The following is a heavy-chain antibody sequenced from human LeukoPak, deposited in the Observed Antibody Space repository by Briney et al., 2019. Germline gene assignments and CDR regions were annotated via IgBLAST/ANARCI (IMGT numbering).Heavy chain of an antibody. D-gene: IGHD1-7*01. J-gene: IGHJ4*02. CDR3: ARVYVELFSYFDY. V-gene: IGHV4-38-2*02. CDR2: IFHSGST. CDR1: GYSIINDYY. Sequence: SETLSLTCTVPGYSIINDYYWGWIRQPPGKGLEWIGSIFHSGSTYYNPSLRSRLTISVDTSKNQFSLRLSSVTAADTAVYYCARVYVELFSYFDYWGQGALVTVSS.